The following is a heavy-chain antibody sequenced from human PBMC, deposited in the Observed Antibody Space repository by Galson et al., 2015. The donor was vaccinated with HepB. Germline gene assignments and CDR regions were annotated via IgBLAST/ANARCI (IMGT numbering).Heavy chain of an antibody. V-gene: IGHV3-21*01. CDR3: ARDASEWSRDY. J-gene: IGHJ4*02. CDR1: GFTFRTSG. Sequence: SLRLSCAASGFTFRTSGMTWVRQAPGKGLEWVAVIGYRETYKHYADSVKGRFAISRDNAENSVYQQMNSLRVEDTAVYYCARDASEWSRDYWGQGTLVAVSS. D-gene: IGHD3-3*01. CDR2: IGYRETYK.